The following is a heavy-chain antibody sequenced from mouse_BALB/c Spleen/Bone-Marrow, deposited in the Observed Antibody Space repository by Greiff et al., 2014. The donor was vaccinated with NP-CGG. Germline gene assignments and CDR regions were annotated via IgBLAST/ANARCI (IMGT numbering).Heavy chain of an antibody. J-gene: IGHJ1*01. CDR3: ARKGYGSSWYFDV. CDR2: IDPSDSYS. Sequence: QVQLKESGAEFVEPGASVKLSCKASGYTFTRYWMHWVKQRPGQGLEWIGEIDPSDSYSNYNQKFKGKATLTVDKSSSTAYMQLSSLTSEDSAVYYCARKGYGSSWYFDVWGAGTTVTVSS. CDR1: GYTFTRYW. V-gene: IGHV1-69*02. D-gene: IGHD1-1*01.